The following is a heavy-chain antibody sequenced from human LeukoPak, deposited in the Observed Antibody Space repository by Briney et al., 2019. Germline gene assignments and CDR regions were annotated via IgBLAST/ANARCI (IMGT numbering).Heavy chain of an antibody. J-gene: IGHJ5*02. CDR3: ARHSSGYHGLFDP. D-gene: IGHD3-22*01. Sequence: PSETLSLTCTVSGGSISSYYWSWIRQPPGKGLEWIGYIYYSGSTNYNPSLKSRVTISVDTSKNQFSLELSSVTAADTAVYYCARHSSGYHGLFDPWGQGTLVTVSS. V-gene: IGHV4-59*01. CDR1: GGSISSYY. CDR2: IYYSGST.